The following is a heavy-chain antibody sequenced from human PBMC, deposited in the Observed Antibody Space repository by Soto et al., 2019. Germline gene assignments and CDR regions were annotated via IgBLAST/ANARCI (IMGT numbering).Heavy chain of an antibody. D-gene: IGHD3-10*01. J-gene: IGHJ5*02. CDR2: IYYSGST. Sequence: TSETLSLTCTVSGGSISSYYWSWIRQPPGKGLEWIGYIYYSGSTNYNPSLKSRVTISVDTSKNQFSLKLSSVTAADTAVYYCARNYYGSGSYWFDPWGQGTLVTVSS. CDR3: ARNYYGSGSYWFDP. V-gene: IGHV4-59*01. CDR1: GGSISSYY.